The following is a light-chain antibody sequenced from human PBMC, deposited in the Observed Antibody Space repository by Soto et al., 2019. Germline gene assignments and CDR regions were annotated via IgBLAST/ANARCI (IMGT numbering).Light chain of an antibody. J-gene: IGKJ2*01. CDR1: QSVGDNF. CDR2: GVF. CDR3: QHYDGSPRT. V-gene: IGKV3-20*01. Sequence: TVLTQSPGTVSLSPGERATLSCRTSQSVGDNFLAWYQQKPGQAPRLLIYGVFNRATGIPARFSGSGSGTDFTLTISGLELEDSAVYYCQHYDGSPRTFGQGTKVEIK.